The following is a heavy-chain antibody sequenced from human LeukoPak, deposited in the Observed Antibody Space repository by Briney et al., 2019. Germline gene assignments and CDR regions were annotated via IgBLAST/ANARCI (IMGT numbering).Heavy chain of an antibody. CDR1: GGSISSGDYY. Sequence: PSQTLSLTCTVSGGSISSGDYYWSWIRQPPGEGLEWIGYIYYSGSTYYNPSLKSRVTISVDTSKNQFSLKLSSVTAADTAVYYCARHRLYYYDSSGYSDYWGQGTLVTVSS. V-gene: IGHV4-30-4*01. J-gene: IGHJ4*02. D-gene: IGHD3-22*01. CDR2: IYYSGST. CDR3: ARHRLYYYDSSGYSDY.